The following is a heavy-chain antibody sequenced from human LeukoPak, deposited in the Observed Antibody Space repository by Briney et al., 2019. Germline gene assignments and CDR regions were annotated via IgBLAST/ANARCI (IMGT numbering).Heavy chain of an antibody. CDR3: ARGRGAGYPQYYYMDL. CDR2: INHSGST. CDR1: GGSFSGYY. V-gene: IGHV4-34*01. J-gene: IGHJ6*03. D-gene: IGHD3-16*02. Sequence: SETLSLTCAVYGGSFSGYYWSWIRQPPGKGLEWIGEINHSGSTNYNPSLKSRVTISVDTSKNQFSLKLSSVTAADTAVYYCARGRGAGYPQYYYMDLWGRGTTVTVSS.